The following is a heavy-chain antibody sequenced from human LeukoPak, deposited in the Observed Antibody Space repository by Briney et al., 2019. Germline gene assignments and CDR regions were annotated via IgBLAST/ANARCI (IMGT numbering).Heavy chain of an antibody. J-gene: IGHJ4*02. Sequence: GGSLSLSCAASGFTFSTNWMHWVRQAPGKGLEWVSAISGSGGSTYYADSVKGRFTISRDNSKNTLYLQMNSLRAEDTAVYYCAKGSHYYDSSGVPAYYFDYWGQGTLVTVSS. V-gene: IGHV3-23*01. CDR3: AKGSHYYDSSGVPAYYFDY. CDR2: ISGSGGST. CDR1: GFTFSTNW. D-gene: IGHD3-22*01.